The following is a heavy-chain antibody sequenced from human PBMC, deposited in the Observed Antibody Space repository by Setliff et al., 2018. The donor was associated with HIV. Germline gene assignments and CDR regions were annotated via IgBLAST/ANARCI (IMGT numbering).Heavy chain of an antibody. CDR3: ARVPFTTGFDY. CDR2: IYSSGST. V-gene: IGHV4-4*09. D-gene: IGHD3-3*01. J-gene: IGHJ4*02. CDR1: GGSISSYY. Sequence: SETLSLTCTVSGGSISSYYWSWIRQPPGKGLEWIGNIYSSGSTNYNPSLKSRVTISVDTSKNQFSLKLSSVTAADTAVFYCARVPFTTGFDYWGQGILVTVSS.